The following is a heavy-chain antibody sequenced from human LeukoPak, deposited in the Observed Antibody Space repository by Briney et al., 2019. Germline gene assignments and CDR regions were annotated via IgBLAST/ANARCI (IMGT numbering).Heavy chain of an antibody. CDR1: GYTFIRYA. V-gene: IGHV1-3*01. CDR3: ARDQAGDIRVDFDY. CDR2: IDGGNGNT. J-gene: IGHJ4*02. Sequence: GASVKVSCKASGYTFIRYALHWVRQAPGQRLEWLGWIDGGNGNTRYSPRFQGRVTFTRDSSASTVHMELSSLRSEDTAVYYCARDQAGDIRVDFDYWGQGTLVTVSS. D-gene: IGHD2-15*01.